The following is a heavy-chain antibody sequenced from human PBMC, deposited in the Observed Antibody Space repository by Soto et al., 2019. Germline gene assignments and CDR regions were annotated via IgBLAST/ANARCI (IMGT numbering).Heavy chain of an antibody. Sequence: SETLSLTCAVSGGSISTFNYYWGWIRQPPGKGLGWSGSIDYSGRTYYSPSIKSRVTIYVDASKNQFSLKVSSGIAADTAVYYCARRRTSYFMDVWGQATTVT. CDR3: ARRRTSYFMDV. CDR1: GGSISTFNYY. CDR2: IDYSGRT. J-gene: IGHJ6*02. V-gene: IGHV4-39*01. D-gene: IGHD1-26*01.